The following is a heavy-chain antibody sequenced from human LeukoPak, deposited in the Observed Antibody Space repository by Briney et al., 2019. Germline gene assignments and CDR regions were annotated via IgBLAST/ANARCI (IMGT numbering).Heavy chain of an antibody. D-gene: IGHD4-11*01. CDR3: ARHLLPARAPVTTRTFGY. CDR1: GGSFSGYY. Sequence: PSETLSLTCAVYGGSFSGYYWSWIRPPPGKGLEWIGEINHSGSTNYNPSLKSRVTISVDTSKNQFSLKLSSVTAADTAVYYCARHLLPARAPVTTRTFGYWGQGTLVTVSS. V-gene: IGHV4-34*01. CDR2: INHSGST. J-gene: IGHJ4*02.